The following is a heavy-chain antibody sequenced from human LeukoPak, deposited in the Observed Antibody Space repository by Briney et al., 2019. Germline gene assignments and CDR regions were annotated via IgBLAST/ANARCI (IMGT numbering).Heavy chain of an antibody. D-gene: IGHD4-17*01. V-gene: IGHV3-23*01. J-gene: IGHJ4*02. Sequence: GGSLRLSCAASGFPFSTYAMSWVRQAPGKGLEWVSSIRGSDGSTYYADSVKGRFAISRDNSKNTLHLQMNSLRAEDTAAYYCVKSGPDFGDLPSEYYFDFWGQGTLVTVSS. CDR1: GFPFSTYA. CDR3: VKSGPDFGDLPSEYYFDF. CDR2: IRGSDGST.